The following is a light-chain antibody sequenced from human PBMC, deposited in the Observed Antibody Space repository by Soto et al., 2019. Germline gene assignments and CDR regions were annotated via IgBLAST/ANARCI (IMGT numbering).Light chain of an antibody. J-gene: IGKJ1*01. CDR2: GAS. CDR1: QSVSSD. V-gene: IGKV3-15*01. Sequence: EIVMTQSPATLSVSPGERATLSCRASQSVSSDLGWYQQKPGQAPRLLIHGASTRATGIPARFSGSGSGTEFTLTISSLRSEDFAVYSCQQYNNWPWTFGQGTKVEIK. CDR3: QQYNNWPWT.